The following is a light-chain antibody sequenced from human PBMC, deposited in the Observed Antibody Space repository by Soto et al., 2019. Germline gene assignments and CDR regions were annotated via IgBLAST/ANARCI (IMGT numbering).Light chain of an antibody. J-gene: IGKJ1*01. V-gene: IGKV1-39*01. CDR1: QTISYS. CDR2: DAS. CDR3: LLNAGSLTWT. Sequence: DIQMTQSPSSLSASVGDTVTITCRASQTISYSLNWYQQKPGKAPKVLIYDASTLQSGVPPRLSVSGSGTDFALTISGLQPEDFATDYYLLNAGSLTWTFGQGTRV.